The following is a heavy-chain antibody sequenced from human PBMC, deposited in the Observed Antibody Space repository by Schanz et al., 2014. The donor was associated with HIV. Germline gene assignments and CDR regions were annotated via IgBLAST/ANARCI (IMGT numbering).Heavy chain of an antibody. CDR3: AKGQRGIVRGDIDY. CDR2: ISGSGGST. D-gene: IGHD3-10*01. Sequence: EVQLLESGGGLVQPGGSLRLSCAASGFTFSSYAMSWVRQAPGKGLEWVPVISGSGGSTYYADSVKGRFTISRDNSKNTVYLQMNSLRAEDTAVYYCAKGQRGIVRGDIDYWGQGTLVTVSS. CDR1: GFTFSSYA. V-gene: IGHV3-23*01. J-gene: IGHJ4*02.